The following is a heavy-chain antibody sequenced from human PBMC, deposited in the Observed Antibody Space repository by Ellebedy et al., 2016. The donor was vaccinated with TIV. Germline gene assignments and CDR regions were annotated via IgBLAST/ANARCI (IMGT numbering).Heavy chain of an antibody. J-gene: IGHJ4*02. D-gene: IGHD5-12*01. CDR2: INYSGST. CDR3: ARNNGYSTLQY. V-gene: IGHV4-39*01. CDR1: GDSIGSGSYF. Sequence: MPSETLSLTCTVSGDSIGSGSYFRGWIRQPPGKGLEWIGSINYSGSTYYNANHKSRVTISVDTSNNQFSLKVSSVTAADTAVYFCARNNGYSTLQYWGQGTLATVSS.